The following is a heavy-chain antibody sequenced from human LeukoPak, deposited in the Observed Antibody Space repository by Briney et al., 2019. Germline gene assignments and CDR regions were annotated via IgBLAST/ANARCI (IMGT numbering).Heavy chain of an antibody. CDR3: ARVEESGYGRPADY. CDR1: GFTFSSYFW. D-gene: IGHD5-12*01. J-gene: IGHJ4*02. V-gene: IGHV3-74*01. CDR2: INSDGSST. Sequence: PGGSLRLSCAASGFTFSSYFWMHWVRQAPGKGLVWVSRINSDGSSTSYADSVKGRFTISRDNAKNTLYLRMNSLRAEDTAVYYCARVEESGYGRPADYWGQGTLVTVSS.